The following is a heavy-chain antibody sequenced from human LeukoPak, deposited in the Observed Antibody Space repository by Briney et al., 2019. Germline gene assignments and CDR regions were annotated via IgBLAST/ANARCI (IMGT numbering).Heavy chain of an antibody. D-gene: IGHD2-8*01. CDR2: IYYSGST. Sequence: SETLSLTCTVSGDSLTSSSYYWGWIRQPPGKGLEWIGYIYYSGSTNYNPSLKSRVTISVDASKNQFSLKLSSVTAADTAVYYCARVCFDAFDIWGQGTMVTVSS. V-gene: IGHV4-61*01. CDR3: ARVCFDAFDI. CDR1: GDSLTSSSYY. J-gene: IGHJ3*02.